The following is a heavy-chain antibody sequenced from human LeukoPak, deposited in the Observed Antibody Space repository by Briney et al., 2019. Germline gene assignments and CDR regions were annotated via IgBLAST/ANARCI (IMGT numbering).Heavy chain of an antibody. V-gene: IGHV1-2*02. D-gene: IGHD2-2*01. CDR1: GYTFTAYY. J-gene: IGHJ5*02. Sequence: GASVKVSCKASGYTFTAYYIHWVRQAPGQGLEWMGWMNPVSGDTNYAQTFQGRVTMTRDSSISTAYMQLDSLRPDDTADTALYYCARGVGSSWFDPWGQGTLVTVFS. CDR3: ARGVGSSWFDP. CDR2: MNPVSGDT.